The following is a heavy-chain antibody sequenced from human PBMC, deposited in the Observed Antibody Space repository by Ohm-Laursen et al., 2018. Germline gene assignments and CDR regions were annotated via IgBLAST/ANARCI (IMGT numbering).Heavy chain of an antibody. CDR3: AKFNADYP. V-gene: IGHV3-72*01. D-gene: IGHD4-17*01. Sequence: SLRLSCAASGFTFNTYSMNWVRQAPGKGLEWVGRSRHKENNYSTVYAASVRSRFTISRDESKNEMYLQMKSLKTGDTAVYYCAKFNADYPWGQGTLVSVSS. CDR1: GFTFNTYS. CDR2: SRHKENNYST. J-gene: IGHJ4*02.